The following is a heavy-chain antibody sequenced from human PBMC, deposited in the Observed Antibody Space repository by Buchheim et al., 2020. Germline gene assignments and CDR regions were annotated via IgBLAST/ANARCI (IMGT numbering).Heavy chain of an antibody. J-gene: IGHJ6*02. CDR1: GFTFSSYS. CDR2: ISSSSSYI. Sequence: EVQLVESGGGLVKPGGSLRLSCAASGFTFSSYSMNWVRQAPGKGLEWVSSISSSSSYIYYADSVKGRFTISRDNAKNSLYLQMNSLRAEDTAVYYCARDSVLLWFGDRLPGGMDVWGQGTT. V-gene: IGHV3-21*01. D-gene: IGHD3-10*01. CDR3: ARDSVLLWFGDRLPGGMDV.